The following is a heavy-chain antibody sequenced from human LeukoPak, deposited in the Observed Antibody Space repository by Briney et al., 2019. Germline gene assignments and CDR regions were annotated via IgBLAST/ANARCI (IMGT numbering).Heavy chain of an antibody. CDR3: ARALYDSSGDLLDY. Sequence: GASVKVSCKASGYTFTSYDINWVRQATGQGLEWMGWMNPNSGNTGYAQKFQGRVTITRNTSISTAYMELSSLRSEDTAVYYCARALYDSSGDLLDYWGQGTLVTVSS. D-gene: IGHD3-22*01. CDR1: GYTFTSYD. CDR2: MNPNSGNT. V-gene: IGHV1-8*03. J-gene: IGHJ4*02.